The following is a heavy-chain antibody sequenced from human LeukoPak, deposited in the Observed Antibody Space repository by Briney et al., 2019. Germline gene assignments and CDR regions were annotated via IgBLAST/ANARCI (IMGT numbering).Heavy chain of an antibody. CDR3: AREGYYYDNSGYYDY. D-gene: IGHD3-22*01. Sequence: GASVKVSCKASGYTFTSYGINWVRQAPGQGLEWMGWIRAYNGDTNYAQKLQGRVTMTTDTSTSTAYMELRSLRSDDTAVYYCAREGYYYDNSGYYDYWGQGTLVTVSS. V-gene: IGHV1-18*01. CDR2: IRAYNGDT. J-gene: IGHJ4*02. CDR1: GYTFTSYG.